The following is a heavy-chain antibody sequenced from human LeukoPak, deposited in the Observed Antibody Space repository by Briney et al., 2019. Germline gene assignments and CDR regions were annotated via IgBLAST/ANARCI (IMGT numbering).Heavy chain of an antibody. CDR1: GGSISSSSYY. CDR2: IYYSGST. V-gene: IGHV4-39*07. J-gene: IGHJ5*02. D-gene: IGHD2-2*01. Sequence: SETLSLTCTVSGGSISSSSYYWGWIRQPPGKGLEWIGSIYYSGSTYYNPSLKSRLTISVDTSKNQLSLKLSSVTAADTAVYYCARNLDCSSTSCYPPQANWFYPWGQGTLVTVSS. CDR3: ARNLDCSSTSCYPPQANWFYP.